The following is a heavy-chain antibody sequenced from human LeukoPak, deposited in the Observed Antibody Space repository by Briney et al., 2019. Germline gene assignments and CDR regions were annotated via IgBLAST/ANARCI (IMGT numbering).Heavy chain of an antibody. CDR2: INPSGGSA. Sequence: GASVKVSCKASGYTFTSYYMHWVRQAPGQGLEWMGIINPSGGSASYAQKFQGRVTMTRDMSTSTVYMELSSLRSEDTAVYYCARDVLLWFGKSSWFFDYWGQGTLVTVSS. J-gene: IGHJ4*02. D-gene: IGHD3-10*01. CDR1: GYTFTSYY. CDR3: ARDVLLWFGKSSWFFDY. V-gene: IGHV1-46*01.